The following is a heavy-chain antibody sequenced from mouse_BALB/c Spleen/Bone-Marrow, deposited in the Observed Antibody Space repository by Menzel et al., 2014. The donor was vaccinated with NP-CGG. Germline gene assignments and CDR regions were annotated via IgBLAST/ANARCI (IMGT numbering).Heavy chain of an antibody. Sequence: EVQLVESGGGLVKLGGSLKLSCAASGFTFSSYYMSWVRQTPEKRLELVAAINSNGGSTYYPDTVKGRFTISRDNAKNTLYLQMSSLKSEDTALYYCARHDYGWFAYWGQGTLVTASA. D-gene: IGHD2-4*01. V-gene: IGHV5-6-2*01. CDR3: ARHDYGWFAY. J-gene: IGHJ3*01. CDR2: INSNGGST. CDR1: GFTFSSYY.